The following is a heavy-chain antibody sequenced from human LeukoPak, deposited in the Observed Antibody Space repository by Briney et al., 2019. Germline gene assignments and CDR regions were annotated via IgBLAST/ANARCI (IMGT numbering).Heavy chain of an antibody. CDR1: RFTFSSYG. CDR2: ISYDGSNK. J-gene: IGHJ4*02. Sequence: GRSLRLSCAASRFTFSSYGLHWVRQAPGKGLEWVAVISYDGSNKYYADSVKGRFTISRDNSKNTLYLQMNSLRTEDTAVYYCVKDEAMVRGVITFYYFDYWGQGTLVTVSS. CDR3: VKDEAMVRGVITFYYFDY. V-gene: IGHV3-30*18. D-gene: IGHD3-10*01.